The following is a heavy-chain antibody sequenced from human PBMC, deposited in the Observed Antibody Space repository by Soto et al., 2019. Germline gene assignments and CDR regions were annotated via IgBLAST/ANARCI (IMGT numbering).Heavy chain of an antibody. CDR1: GGSISSYY. CDR3: AREQVYCSGGACYSGRDGMDV. J-gene: IGHJ6*02. Sequence: SETLSLTCTVSGGSISSYYWSWIRQPPGKGLEWIGYIYYSGSTNYNPSLKSRVTISVDTSKNQFSLKLTSVTAADTAVYYCAREQVYCSGGACYSGRDGMDVWGQGTTVTVSS. D-gene: IGHD2-15*01. CDR2: IYYSGST. V-gene: IGHV4-59*01.